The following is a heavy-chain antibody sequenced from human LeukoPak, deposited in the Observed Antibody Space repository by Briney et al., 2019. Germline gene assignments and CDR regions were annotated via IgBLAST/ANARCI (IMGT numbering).Heavy chain of an antibody. CDR1: GFTFNTYS. J-gene: IGHJ5*02. CDR3: ARVDYGDYVVDH. D-gene: IGHD4-17*01. CDR2: IKQDGGEK. Sequence: GGSLRLSCEASGFTFNTYSMNWARQAPGKGLQWVATIKQDGGEKYYVASVRGRFTISRDNANNSVYLQMNNLRAEDTAVYYCARVDYGDYVVDHWGQGALVTVSS. V-gene: IGHV3-7*01.